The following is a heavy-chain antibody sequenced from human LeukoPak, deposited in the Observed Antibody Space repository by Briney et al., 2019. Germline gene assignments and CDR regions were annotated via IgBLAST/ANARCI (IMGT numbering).Heavy chain of an antibody. D-gene: IGHD6-13*01. J-gene: IGHJ4*02. V-gene: IGHV3-74*01. CDR3: ARVGYSSSWYIDY. CDR2: INSDGSTT. Sequence: PGGSLRLSCAASGFTFSSYWMHWVRQAPGKGLVWVSRINSDGSTTNYADSVKGRFTISRDNAKNTLYLQMNRLRAEDTAVYYCARVGYSSSWYIDYWGQGTLVTVSS. CDR1: GFTFSSYW.